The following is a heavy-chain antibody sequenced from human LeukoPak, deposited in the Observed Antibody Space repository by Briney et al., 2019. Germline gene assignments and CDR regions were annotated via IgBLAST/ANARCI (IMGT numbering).Heavy chain of an antibody. CDR3: ARGLSAVAEFDY. CDR2: IYDSETT. D-gene: IGHD6-19*01. CDR1: GYSISSGYY. V-gene: IGHV4-38-2*02. J-gene: IGHJ4*02. Sequence: SETLSLTCSVSGYSISSGYYWGWIRQPPGKGLEWIGSIYDSETTYYNPSLKSRVTISVDTSKNQFSLKLSSVTAADTAVYYCARGLSAVAEFDYWGQGTLVTVSS.